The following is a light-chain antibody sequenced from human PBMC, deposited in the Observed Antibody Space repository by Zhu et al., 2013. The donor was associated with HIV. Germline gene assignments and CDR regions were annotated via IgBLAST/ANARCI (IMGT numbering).Light chain of an antibody. CDR3: NSHRSGTTLVL. V-gene: IGLV2-14*01. J-gene: IGLJ2*01. Sequence: QSALTQPASVSGSPGQSITISCTGTSSDVGGYNYVSWLQQHPGKAPKLLIYEVTNRPSGVSDRFSGSKSGNTASLTISGLQDDDEAEYYCNSHRSGTTLVLFGGGTKVTVL. CDR1: SSDVGGYNY. CDR2: EVT.